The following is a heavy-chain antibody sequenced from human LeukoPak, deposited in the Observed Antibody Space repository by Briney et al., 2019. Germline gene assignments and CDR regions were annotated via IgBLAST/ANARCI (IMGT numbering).Heavy chain of an antibody. Sequence: SETLSLTCTVSGGSISNGDYYWSWIRQPPGKGLEWIGYIYYSGSTYYNPSLKSRVTISVDTSKNQFSLKLSSVTAADTAVYYCARVVVVAATPSWFDPWGQGTLVTVSS. CDR2: IYYSGST. CDR3: ARVVVVAATPSWFDP. D-gene: IGHD2-15*01. V-gene: IGHV4-30-4*01. CDR1: GGSISNGDYY. J-gene: IGHJ5*02.